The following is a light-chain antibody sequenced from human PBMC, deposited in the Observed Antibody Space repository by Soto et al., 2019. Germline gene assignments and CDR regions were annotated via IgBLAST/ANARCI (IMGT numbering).Light chain of an antibody. CDR1: QSVLYSTNNKNY. V-gene: IGKV4-1*01. CDR3: QQYYSTPLT. J-gene: IGKJ1*01. Sequence: DIAMTQSPDSLAVSLGERAAINCKSSQSVLYSTNNKNYLAWYQQKPGQPPKLLIYWASTRESGVPDRFSGSGSGTDFTLTISSLQAEDVAVYYCQQYYSTPLTFGRGTRVEIK. CDR2: WAS.